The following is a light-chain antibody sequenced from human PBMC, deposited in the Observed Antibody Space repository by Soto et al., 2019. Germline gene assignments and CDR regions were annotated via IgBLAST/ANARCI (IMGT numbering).Light chain of an antibody. Sequence: EIQMTQSPSSLSASVGDRVTITCRASQSISSYLNWYQQKPGKAPKLLIYAASSLQSGVPSRFSGSGSGTDFTLTISSLQPEDFATYYCLQDYNYPRTFGQGT. CDR1: QSISSY. CDR3: LQDYNYPRT. CDR2: AAS. V-gene: IGKV1-39*01. J-gene: IGKJ1*01.